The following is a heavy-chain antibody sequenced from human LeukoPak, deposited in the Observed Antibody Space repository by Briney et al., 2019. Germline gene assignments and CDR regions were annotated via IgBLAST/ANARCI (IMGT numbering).Heavy chain of an antibody. D-gene: IGHD3-3*01. CDR3: ARASWVLRFLEWFDP. CDR1: GGSISSGGYS. Sequence: TLSLTRAVSGGSISSGGYSWSWIRQPPGQGLEWIGYIYHSGSTYYNPSLKSRVTISVDRSKNQFSLKLSSVTAADTAVYYCARASWVLRFLEWFDPWGQGTLVTVSS. CDR2: IYHSGST. V-gene: IGHV4-30-2*01. J-gene: IGHJ5*02.